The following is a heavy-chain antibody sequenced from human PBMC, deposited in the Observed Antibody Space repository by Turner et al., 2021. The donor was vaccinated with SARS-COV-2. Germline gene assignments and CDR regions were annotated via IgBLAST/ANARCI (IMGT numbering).Heavy chain of an antibody. D-gene: IGHD4-17*01. V-gene: IGHV3-33*01. CDR2: IWYDGSNE. CDR3: ARGRDYGDYNIGWFDP. J-gene: IGHJ5*02. Sequence: VLLVESGGGEVQPGRSLRLSCAASGFTFSAFGMHWVRQAPGKGLDWVALIWYDGSNEYYADSVKGRLTISRDNSKDTLYLQLNSVRAEDTAVYYCARGRDYGDYNIGWFDPWGQGTLVTVSS. CDR1: GFTFSAFG.